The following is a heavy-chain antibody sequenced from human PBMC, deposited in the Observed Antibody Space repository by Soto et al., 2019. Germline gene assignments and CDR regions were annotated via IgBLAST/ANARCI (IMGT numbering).Heavy chain of an antibody. CDR3: GRVEPSHLPFDY. J-gene: IGHJ4*02. CDR2: INWNGGST. Sequence: GGSLRLSCAASGFTFDDYGMSWVRQAPGKGLEWVSGINWNGGSTGYADSVKGRFTIFRDNAKNSLYLQMKSLRAEVTAWYYGGRVEPSHLPFDYWGQGTLVTVAS. CDR1: GFTFDDYG. V-gene: IGHV3-20*04.